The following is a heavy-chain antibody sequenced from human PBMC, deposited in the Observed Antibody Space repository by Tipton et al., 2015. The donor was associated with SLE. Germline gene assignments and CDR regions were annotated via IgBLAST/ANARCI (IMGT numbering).Heavy chain of an antibody. J-gene: IGHJ4*02. CDR1: GGSFSGYY. CDR2: INHSGST. CDR3: ARFTNYYDSSGYQP. V-gene: IGHV4-34*01. Sequence: TLSLTCAVYGGSFSGYYWSWIRQPPGKGLEWIGEINHSGSTNYNPSLKSRVTISVDTSKNQFSLKLSSVTAADTAVYYCARFTNYYDSSGYQPWGQGTLVTVSS. D-gene: IGHD3-22*01.